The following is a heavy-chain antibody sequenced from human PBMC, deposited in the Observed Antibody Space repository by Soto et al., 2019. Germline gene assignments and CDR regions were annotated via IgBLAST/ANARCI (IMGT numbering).Heavy chain of an antibody. CDR3: ATDRDGPRFDF. CDR2: ISPYNGYT. Sequence: GASVKVSCTASGYTFTTYGISWVRQAPGQGLEWMGWISPYNGYTNYAQDFQGRVTMTTDTSTSTAYMELRSLRSDDTAMYYCATDRDGPRFDFWGQGTLVTVSS. CDR1: GYTFTTYG. V-gene: IGHV1-18*01. J-gene: IGHJ4*02. D-gene: IGHD2-8*01.